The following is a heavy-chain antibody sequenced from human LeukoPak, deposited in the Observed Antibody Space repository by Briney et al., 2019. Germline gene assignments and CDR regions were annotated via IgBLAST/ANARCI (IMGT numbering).Heavy chain of an antibody. D-gene: IGHD3-16*01. CDR2: ISWDGGST. CDR3: AKDNGGDSYFDY. J-gene: IGHJ4*02. CDR1: GFTFDDYT. Sequence: GGSLRLSCAASGFTFDDYTMHWVRQAPGKGLEWVSLISWDGGSTYYADSVKGRFTISRDNSKNSLYLQMNSLRTEDTALYYCAKDNGGDSYFDYWGQGTLVTVSS. V-gene: IGHV3-43*01.